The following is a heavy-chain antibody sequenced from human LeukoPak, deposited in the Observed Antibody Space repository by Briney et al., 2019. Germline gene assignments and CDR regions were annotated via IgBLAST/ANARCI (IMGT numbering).Heavy chain of an antibody. Sequence: PGGSLRLSCAASGFIVSAYRMNWVRQAPGKGLEWVSFISGGGGTIYYADSVKGRFTISRDNAKNSLHLQMDSLRVEDTAVYYCARNQEIDYYDSSGFYWGVEYWGQGTLVTVSS. D-gene: IGHD3-22*01. CDR2: ISGGGGTI. CDR3: ARNQEIDYYDSSGFYWGVEY. V-gene: IGHV3-48*01. CDR1: GFIVSAYR. J-gene: IGHJ4*02.